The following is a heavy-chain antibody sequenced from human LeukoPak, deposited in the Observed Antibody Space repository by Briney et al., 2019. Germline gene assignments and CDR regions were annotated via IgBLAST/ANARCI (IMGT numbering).Heavy chain of an antibody. J-gene: IGHJ4*02. CDR1: GGTFSSYA. Sequence: SVKVSCKASGGTFSSYAISWVRQAPGQGLEWMGGIIPIFGTANYAQKFQGRVTITADTSTSTAYMELRSLRSDDTAVYYCARDLGGATNDYWGQGTLVTVSS. D-gene: IGHD1-26*01. V-gene: IGHV1-69*06. CDR2: IIPIFGTA. CDR3: ARDLGGATNDY.